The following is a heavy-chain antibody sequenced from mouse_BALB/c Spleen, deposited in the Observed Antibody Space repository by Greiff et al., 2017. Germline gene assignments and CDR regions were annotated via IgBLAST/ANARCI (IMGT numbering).Heavy chain of an antibody. CDR3: ARHGYGYWYFDV. CDR2: ISNGGGST. CDR1: GFTFSSYT. J-gene: IGHJ1*01. D-gene: IGHD2-10*02. Sequence: EVMLVESGGGLVQPGGSLKLSCAASGFTFSSYTMSWVRQTPEKRLEWVAYISNGGGSTYYPDTVKGRFTISRDNAKNTLYLQMSSLKSEDTAMYYCARHGYGYWYFDVWGAGTTVTVSS. V-gene: IGHV5-12-2*01.